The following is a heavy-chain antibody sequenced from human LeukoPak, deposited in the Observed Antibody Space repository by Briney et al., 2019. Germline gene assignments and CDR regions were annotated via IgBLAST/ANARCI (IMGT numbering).Heavy chain of an antibody. CDR1: GFTFSSYA. Sequence: GGFLRLSCAASGFTFSSYAMSWVRQAPGKGLEWVSAISGSGGSTYYADSVKGRFSISRDNSKNTLYLQMNSLRAEDTAVYYCAKPIAVAFDIWGQGTMVTVSS. V-gene: IGHV3-23*01. CDR3: AKPIAVAFDI. CDR2: ISGSGGST. D-gene: IGHD6-19*01. J-gene: IGHJ3*02.